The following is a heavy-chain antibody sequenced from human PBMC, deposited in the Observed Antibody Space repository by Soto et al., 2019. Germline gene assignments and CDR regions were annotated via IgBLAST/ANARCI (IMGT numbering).Heavy chain of an antibody. CDR2: ISGSGGST. Sequence: GGSLRLSCAASGFTFSSYAMGWVRQAPGKGLEWVSAISGSGGSTYYADSVKGRFTISRDNSKNTLYLQMNSLRAEDTAVYYCAKDREYGDFFDYWGQGTLVTVSS. CDR3: AKDREYGDFFDY. V-gene: IGHV3-23*01. D-gene: IGHD4-17*01. J-gene: IGHJ4*02. CDR1: GFTFSSYA.